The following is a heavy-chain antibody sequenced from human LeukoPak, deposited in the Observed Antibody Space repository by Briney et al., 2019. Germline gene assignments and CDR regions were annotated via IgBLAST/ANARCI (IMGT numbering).Heavy chain of an antibody. V-gene: IGHV1-18*01. CDR1: GYTFTSYG. D-gene: IGHD6-6*01. CDR2: ISAYNGNT. Sequence: ASVKVSCKASGYTFTSYGISWVRQAPGQGLEWMGWISAYNGNTNYAQKLQGRVTMTTDTSTSTAYMELRSLRSDDTAVYYCARGRIAARIKGEHWFDPWGQGTLVTVS. CDR3: ARGRIAARIKGEHWFDP. J-gene: IGHJ5*02.